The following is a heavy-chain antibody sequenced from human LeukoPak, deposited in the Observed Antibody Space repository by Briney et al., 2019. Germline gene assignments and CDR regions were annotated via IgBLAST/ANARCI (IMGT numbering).Heavy chain of an antibody. CDR3: ARNYYDSSGYPGNYYYYYMDV. V-gene: IGHV3-21*04. J-gene: IGHJ6*03. Sequence: GGSLRLSCAASGFTFSSYSMNWVRQAPGKGLEWVSSISSTSIYIYYADSVKGRFTISRDNAKNSLYLQMNSLRAADTAVYYCARNYYDSSGYPGNYYYYYMDVWGKGTTVTVSS. CDR1: GFTFSSYS. D-gene: IGHD3-22*01. CDR2: ISSTSIYI.